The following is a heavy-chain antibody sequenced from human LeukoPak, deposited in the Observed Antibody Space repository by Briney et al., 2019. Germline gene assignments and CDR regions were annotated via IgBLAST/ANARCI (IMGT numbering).Heavy chain of an antibody. CDR2: IPYDGSNK. Sequence: AGGSLRLSCAASGFTFSNYGMHWVRQTPGKGLEWVAFIPYDGSNKYYADSVKGRFTISRDNSKNMLYLQMNSLTAEDTAVYYCAKNSLIAAVGTGPGDYWGQGTLVTVSS. J-gene: IGHJ4*02. V-gene: IGHV3-30*02. CDR1: GFTFSNYG. D-gene: IGHD6-13*01. CDR3: AKNSLIAAVGTGPGDY.